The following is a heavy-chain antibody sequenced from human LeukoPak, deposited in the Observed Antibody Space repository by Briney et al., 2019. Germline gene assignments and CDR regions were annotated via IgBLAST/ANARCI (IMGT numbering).Heavy chain of an antibody. J-gene: IGHJ6*02. D-gene: IGHD3-3*01. CDR1: GGSVSSGSYH. V-gene: IGHV4-61*01. CDR3: ARDPGITIFGVVIPRYGMDV. CDR2: IYYSGST. Sequence: RPSETLSLTCTVSGGSVSSGSYHWSWIRQPPGKGLEWIGYIYYSGSTNYNPSLKSRVTISVDTSKNQFPLKLSSVTAADTAVYYCARDPGITIFGVVIPRYGMDVWGQGTTVTVSS.